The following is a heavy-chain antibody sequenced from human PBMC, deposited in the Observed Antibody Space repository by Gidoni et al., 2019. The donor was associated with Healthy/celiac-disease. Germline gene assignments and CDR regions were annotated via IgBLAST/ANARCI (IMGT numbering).Heavy chain of an antibody. J-gene: IGHJ4*02. Sequence: QVQLVESGGGVVQPGRSLSLSCAASGFTFSSYGMHWVRQAPGKGLEWVAVISYDGSNKYYADSVKGRFTISRDNSKNTLYLQMNSLRAEDTAVYYCAKDRSGGYDILTGYGDYWGQGTLVTVSS. CDR1: GFTFSSYG. V-gene: IGHV3-30*18. CDR3: AKDRSGGYDILTGYGDY. D-gene: IGHD3-9*01. CDR2: ISYDGSNK.